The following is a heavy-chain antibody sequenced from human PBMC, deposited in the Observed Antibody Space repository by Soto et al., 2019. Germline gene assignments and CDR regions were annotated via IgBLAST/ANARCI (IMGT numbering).Heavy chain of an antibody. J-gene: IGHJ4*02. CDR1: GFTFSSCS. V-gene: IGHV3-48*02. CDR2: ISGSGDTK. CDR3: AKYCSSDVCFDY. Sequence: GGSLRLSCASSGFTFSSCSMNWVRQAPGKGLEWVSFISGSGDTKYYADSVKGRFTISRDNAKNSLYLQMSSLRDEDTAAYYCAKYCSSDVCFDYWGQGTLVTVSS. D-gene: IGHD2-8*01.